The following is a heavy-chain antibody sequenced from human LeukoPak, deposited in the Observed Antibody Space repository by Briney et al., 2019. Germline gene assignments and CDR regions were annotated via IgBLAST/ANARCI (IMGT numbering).Heavy chain of an antibody. CDR2: IYYSGST. Sequence: SETLSLTCTVSGGSISGYYWSWIRQPPGKGPEWIGYIYYSGSTNYNPSPKSRVTISVDTSKNQFSLKMNSVTAADTAVYYCARLASSGWSHCDYWGQGTLVTVSS. D-gene: IGHD6-19*01. CDR3: ARLASSGWSHCDY. CDR1: GGSISGYY. V-gene: IGHV4-59*08. J-gene: IGHJ4*02.